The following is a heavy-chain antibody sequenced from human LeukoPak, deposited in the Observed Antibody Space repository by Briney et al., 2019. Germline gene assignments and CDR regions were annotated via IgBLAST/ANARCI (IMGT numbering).Heavy chain of an antibody. CDR3: ARTSSSSWSDYYYYYYMDV. V-gene: IGHV1-8*01. CDR2: MNPNSGNT. J-gene: IGHJ6*03. D-gene: IGHD6-13*01. Sequence: ASVKVSCKASGHTFTSYDINWVRQATGQGLEWMGWMNPNSGNTGYAQKFQGRVTMTRNTSISTAYMELSSLRSEDTAVYYCARTSSSSWSDYYYYYYMDVWGKGTTVAISS. CDR1: GHTFTSYD.